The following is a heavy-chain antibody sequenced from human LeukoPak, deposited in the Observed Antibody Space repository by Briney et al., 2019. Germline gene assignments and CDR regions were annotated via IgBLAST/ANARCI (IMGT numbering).Heavy chain of an antibody. CDR3: ASGLGVLGYFDY. CDR1: GFTFSSYA. Sequence: PGGSLRLSCAASGFTFSSYAMSWVRQAPGKGLEWVSAISGSGGSTYYADSVKGRFTISRDNSKNTLYLQMNSLRAEDTAVYYCASGLGVLGYFDYWGQGTLVTVSS. CDR2: ISGSGGST. J-gene: IGHJ4*02. D-gene: IGHD3-16*01. V-gene: IGHV3-23*01.